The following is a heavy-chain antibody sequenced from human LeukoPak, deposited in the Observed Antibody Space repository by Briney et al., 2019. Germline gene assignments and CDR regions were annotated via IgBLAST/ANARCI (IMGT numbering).Heavy chain of an antibody. Sequence: GGSLRPSCAASGXTFINAWMNWVRQAPRKGRECIGRIKTKTDGGTTDYAAPVKGRFTISRDDSKNTLYLQMNSLKTEDTAVYYCATSTENSGGRFDFDYWGQGTLVTVSS. D-gene: IGHD6-19*01. CDR2: IKTKTDGGTT. V-gene: IGHV3-15*01. J-gene: IGHJ4*02. CDR3: ATSTENSGGRFDFDY. CDR1: GXTFINAW.